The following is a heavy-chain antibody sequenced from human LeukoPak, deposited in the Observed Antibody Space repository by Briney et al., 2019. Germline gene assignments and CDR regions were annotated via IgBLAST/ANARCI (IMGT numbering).Heavy chain of an antibody. CDR2: ISGGGEST. J-gene: IGHJ4*02. V-gene: IGHV3-23*01. Sequence: GGSLRLSCVASEFTFSSHAMNRVRQAPGKGLEWVSSISGGGESTYYADSVKGRFTVSRDNSKNTLYLQINRLRGEDTAVYYCAKGKYSSGGVPDYWGQGTLVTVSS. D-gene: IGHD6-19*01. CDR3: AKGKYSSGGVPDY. CDR1: EFTFSSHA.